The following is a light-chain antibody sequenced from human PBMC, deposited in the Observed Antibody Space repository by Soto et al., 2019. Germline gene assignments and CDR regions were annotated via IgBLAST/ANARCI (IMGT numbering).Light chain of an antibody. CDR1: QMVASSH. V-gene: IGKV3-20*01. J-gene: IGKJ2*03. CDR3: QPYGSSPPYC. CDR2: GAS. Sequence: EIVLTQSPGTLSLSPGESTTLSCRASQMVASSHVAWYRQKPGQAPWFIIYGASNRASGIPDRFSGSGSGIDFALTISRLEAEDSAVDYCQPYGSSPPYCFGQGTQLKIK.